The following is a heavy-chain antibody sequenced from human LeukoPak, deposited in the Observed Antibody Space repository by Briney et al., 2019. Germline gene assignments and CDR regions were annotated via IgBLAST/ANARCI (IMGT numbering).Heavy chain of an antibody. Sequence: PGGSVRLSCAASGFTFSSYAMSWVRQAPGQGLEWVSAISGSGGSTYYADSVKGRFTISRDNSKNTLYLQMNSLRAEDTAVYYCAKGAVAGYYYGMDVWGQGTTVTVSS. CDR1: GFTFSSYA. J-gene: IGHJ6*02. CDR3: AKGAVAGYYYGMDV. CDR2: ISGSGGST. V-gene: IGHV3-23*01. D-gene: IGHD6-19*01.